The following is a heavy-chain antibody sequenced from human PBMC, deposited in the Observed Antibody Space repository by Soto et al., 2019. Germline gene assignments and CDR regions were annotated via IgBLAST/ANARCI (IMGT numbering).Heavy chain of an antibody. CDR2: IWYDGSNK. D-gene: IGHD5-12*01. CDR3: AREASVTWIRTLYYMDV. CDR1: GFTFSSYG. J-gene: IGHJ6*03. Sequence: GGSLRLSCAASGFTFSSYGMHWVRQAPGKGLEWVAVIWYDGSNKYYADSVKGRFTISRDNSKNTLYLQMNSLRAEDTAVYYCAREASVTWIRTLYYMDVWGKGTTVTVSS. V-gene: IGHV3-33*01.